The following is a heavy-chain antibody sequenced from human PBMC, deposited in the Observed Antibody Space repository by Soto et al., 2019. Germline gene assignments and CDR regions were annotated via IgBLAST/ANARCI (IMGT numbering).Heavy chain of an antibody. CDR3: AAEYSTGPEAFDI. D-gene: IGHD2-8*02. CDR2: IFPGDSDT. CDR1: GYHFYNYL. Sequence: XESLKISRQGSGYHFYNYLLVWVRQMPGKGLEWMGMIFPGDSDTKESPSLQGQITMSVDKSDNSAYLQWWSLKASDTAFYYCAAEYSTGPEAFDIWGQGTMVTVSS. J-gene: IGHJ3*02. V-gene: IGHV5-51*01.